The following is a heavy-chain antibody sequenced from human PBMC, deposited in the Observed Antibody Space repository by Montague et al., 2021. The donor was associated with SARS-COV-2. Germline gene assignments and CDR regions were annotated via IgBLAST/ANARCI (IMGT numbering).Heavy chain of an antibody. CDR1: RGSSVFRMAS. J-gene: IGHJ2*01. Sequence: TLSLTCTVSRGSSVFRMASCTKIRHPAGKALDCLVRIYTSERTTYNPTLKSRGTISVDTSRDQFSLKLSSVTAADTAVYYCARDPLYYCDSSGLLLDWYFDLWGRGTMVTVSS. CDR3: ARDPLYYCDSSGLLLDWYFDL. CDR2: IYTSERT. D-gene: IGHD3-22*01. V-gene: IGHV4-61*02.